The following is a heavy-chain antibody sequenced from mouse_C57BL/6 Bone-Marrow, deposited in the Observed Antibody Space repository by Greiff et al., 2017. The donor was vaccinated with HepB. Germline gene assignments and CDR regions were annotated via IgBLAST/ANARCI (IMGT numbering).Heavy chain of an antibody. Sequence: QVQLQQPGAELVMPGASVKLSCKASGYTFTSYWMHWVKQRPGQGLEWIGEIDPSDSYTNYNQKFKGKSTLTVDKSSSTAYMQLSSLTSEDSAVYYCARPLTGTPYWYFDVWGTGTTVTVSS. V-gene: IGHV1-69*01. CDR2: IDPSDSYT. CDR3: ARPLTGTPYWYFDV. J-gene: IGHJ1*03. D-gene: IGHD4-1*01. CDR1: GYTFTSYW.